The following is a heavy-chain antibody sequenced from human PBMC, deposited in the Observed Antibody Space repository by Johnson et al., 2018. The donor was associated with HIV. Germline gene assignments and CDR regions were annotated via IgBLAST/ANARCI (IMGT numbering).Heavy chain of an antibody. D-gene: IGHD3-22*01. CDR1: GFTFSDYY. V-gene: IGHV3-11*01. CDR2: ISGSGGST. J-gene: IGHJ3*02. Sequence: QMQLVESGGGLVKPGGSLRLSCAASGFTFSDYYMSWIRQAPGKGLEWVSYISGSGGSTYYADSVKGRFTISRDNSKNTLYLQMNSLRAEDTAVYYCAKDNYYYDRSGYYPDAFEIWGQGTMVTVSS. CDR3: AKDNYYYDRSGYYPDAFEI.